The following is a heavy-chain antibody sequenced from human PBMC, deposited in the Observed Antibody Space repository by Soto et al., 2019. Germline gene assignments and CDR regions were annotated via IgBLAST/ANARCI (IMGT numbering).Heavy chain of an antibody. V-gene: IGHV4-39*01. Sequence: SETLSLTCTVSGGSISSSSYYWGWIRQPPGRGLEWIGIIYYSGSTYYNPSLKSRVTISVDTSKNQFSLKLSSVTAADTAMYYCACQVAGTPRPWGQGTLVTVSS. CDR2: IYYSGST. CDR3: ACQVAGTPRP. CDR1: GGSISSSSYY. D-gene: IGHD6-19*01. J-gene: IGHJ4*02.